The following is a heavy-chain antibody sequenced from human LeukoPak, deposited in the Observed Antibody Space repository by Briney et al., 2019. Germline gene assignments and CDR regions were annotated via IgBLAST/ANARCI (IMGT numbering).Heavy chain of an antibody. D-gene: IGHD6-19*01. V-gene: IGHV3-73*01. CDR1: GFTFSGSA. Sequence: PVGSLRLSCAASGFTFSGSAMHWVRQSSGKGLEWVGRIRSKANSYATAYAASVKGRFTISRDDSKNTAYLQMNSLKTEDTAVYYCTRLGVAVAPNYWGQGTLVTVSS. CDR2: IRSKANSYAT. J-gene: IGHJ4*02. CDR3: TRLGVAVAPNY.